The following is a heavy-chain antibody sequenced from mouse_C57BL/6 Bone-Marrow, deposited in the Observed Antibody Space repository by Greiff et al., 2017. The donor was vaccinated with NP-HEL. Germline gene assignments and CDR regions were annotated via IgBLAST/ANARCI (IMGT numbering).Heavy chain of an antibody. CDR2: ISYSGST. Sequence: DVKLVESGPGLAKPSQTLSLTCSVTGYSITSDYWNWIRKFPGNKLEYMGYISYSGSTYYNPSLKSRISITRDTSKNQYYLQLNSVTTEDTATYYCARYPPHLPYAMDYWGQGTSVTVSS. D-gene: IGHD5-5*01. CDR3: ARYPPHLPYAMDY. J-gene: IGHJ4*01. V-gene: IGHV3-8*01. CDR1: GYSITSDY.